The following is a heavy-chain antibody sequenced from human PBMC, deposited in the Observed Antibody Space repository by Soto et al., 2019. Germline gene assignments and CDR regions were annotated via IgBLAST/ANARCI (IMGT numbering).Heavy chain of an antibody. CDR1: GFTFSSYA. CDR2: ISGSDGST. J-gene: IGHJ4*02. CDR3: AKGPGMYSDFDC. Sequence: EVQMLESGGGLVQAGGSLRLSCAASGFTFSSYAMSWVRQAPGKGLEWVSAISGSDGSTFYADSVKGRFTISRDDSKSTLYLQMNSLRAEDTAVYYCAKGPGMYSDFDCWGQGTLVTVSS. V-gene: IGHV3-23*01. D-gene: IGHD2-8*01.